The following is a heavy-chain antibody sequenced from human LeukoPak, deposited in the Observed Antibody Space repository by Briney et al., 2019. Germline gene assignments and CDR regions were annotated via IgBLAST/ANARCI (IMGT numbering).Heavy chain of an antibody. CDR2: INSDETT. D-gene: IGHD4-11*01. J-gene: IGHJ4*02. Sequence: PGGSLRLSCAASGFTFSSTWMHWVRQVPGKGLVWVSHINSDETTTYADSVKGRFTISRDNAKNTLYLQMNSLRAEDTAVYYCAALTGFWGQGTLVTVPS. CDR1: GFTFSSTW. V-gene: IGHV3-74*01. CDR3: AALTGF.